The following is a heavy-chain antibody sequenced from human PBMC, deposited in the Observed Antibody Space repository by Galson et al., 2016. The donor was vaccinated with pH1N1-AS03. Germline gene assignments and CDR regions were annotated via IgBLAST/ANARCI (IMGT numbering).Heavy chain of an antibody. Sequence: SLRLSCAASGFSFSSYAMGWVRQPPGTGLEWIGEIYHSGNTNYNPSLKSRVTISLDKSKNQFSLNMSSVTAADPAVYYCARRGQWRLLNDSYDDSDYFSAWCFDLWGRGTLVTVSS. CDR1: GFSFSSYAM. V-gene: IGHV4-4*02. J-gene: IGHJ2*01. D-gene: IGHD3-22*01. CDR3: ARRGQWRLLNDSYDDSDYFSAWCFDL. CDR2: IYHSGNT.